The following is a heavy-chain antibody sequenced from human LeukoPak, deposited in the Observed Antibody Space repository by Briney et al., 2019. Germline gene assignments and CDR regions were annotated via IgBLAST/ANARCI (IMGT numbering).Heavy chain of an antibody. CDR2: ISSSSSTI. V-gene: IGHV3-48*01. J-gene: IGHJ4*02. D-gene: IGHD3-22*01. CDR1: GFTFSSYS. Sequence: GGSLRLSCAASGFTFSSYSMNWVRQAPGKGLEWVSYISSSSSTIYYADSVGGRFTISRDNAKNSLYLQMNSLRVEDTAVYFCTVDTDYFEGLGFPRPALNDYWGQGTLVTVSS. CDR3: TVDTDYFEGLGFPRPALNDY.